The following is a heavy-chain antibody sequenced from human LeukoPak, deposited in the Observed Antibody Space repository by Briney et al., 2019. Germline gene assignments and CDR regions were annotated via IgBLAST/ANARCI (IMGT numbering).Heavy chain of an antibody. D-gene: IGHD1-26*01. CDR1: GGSISSSSYY. J-gene: IGHJ4*02. V-gene: IGHV4-39*07. CDR3: ARGSEWELHFDY. Sequence: PSETLSLTCTVSGGSISSSSYYWGWIRQPPGKGLQWIGSIYHSGSTYYNPSLKSRVTISVDTSKNQFSLKLSSVTAADTAVYYCARGSEWELHFDYWGQGTLVTVSS. CDR2: IYHSGST.